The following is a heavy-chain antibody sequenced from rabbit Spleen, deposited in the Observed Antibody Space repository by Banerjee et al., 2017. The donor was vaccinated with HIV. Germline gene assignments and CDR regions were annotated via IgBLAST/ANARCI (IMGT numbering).Heavy chain of an antibody. D-gene: IGHD3-1*01. CDR1: GFSFSSGHY. J-gene: IGHJ4*01. Sequence: QSLEESGGGLVQLGASLTLTCTASGFSFSSGHYMCLVRQAPGKGLEWIACIYSGSSNPNYASWAKGRFTVSKTSSTTVTLQMTSLTAADTAAFFCARDYIDVGSGFNLWGPGTLVTVS. CDR3: ARDYIDVGSGFNL. V-gene: IGHV1S40*01. CDR2: IYSGSSNP.